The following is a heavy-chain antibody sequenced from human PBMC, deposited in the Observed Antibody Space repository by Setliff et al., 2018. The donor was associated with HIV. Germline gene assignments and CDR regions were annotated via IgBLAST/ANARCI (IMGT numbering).Heavy chain of an antibody. Sequence: GASVKVSCKASGGTFSTSAISWVRQAPGRGLEWMGGIIPVLGSAHYAQKFQDRITITTDESTSSVFVELSNLRPDDTAIYYCARDRAEADVGGGVRGPTYFCDYWGQGTLVTVSS. CDR1: GGTFSTSA. J-gene: IGHJ4*02. CDR2: IIPVLGSA. CDR3: ARDRAEADVGGGVRGPTYFCDY. V-gene: IGHV1-69*05. D-gene: IGHD3-16*01.